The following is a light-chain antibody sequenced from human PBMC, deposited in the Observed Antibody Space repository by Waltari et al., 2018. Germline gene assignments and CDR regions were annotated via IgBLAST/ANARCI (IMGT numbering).Light chain of an antibody. CDR3: QVWDDVTDSGV. CDR1: NIGSKS. J-gene: IGLJ3*02. V-gene: IGLV3-21*04. CDR2: YDS. Sequence: YVLTQPPSVSVDPGKTARVTCGGGNIGSKSVTWYQQKPGQAPVVVMFYDSDRPSEIPERFSGSNSGNTATLTISWVEAGDEADYHCQVWDDVTDSGVFGGGTKLTVL.